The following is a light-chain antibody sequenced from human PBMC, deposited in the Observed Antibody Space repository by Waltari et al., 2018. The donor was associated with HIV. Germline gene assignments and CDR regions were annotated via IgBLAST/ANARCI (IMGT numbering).Light chain of an antibody. CDR2: LHSDGSH. Sequence: QLVLTQSPSASASLGASVKLTCILSGGHSSFAIAWHQQQPQKGPRYVMRLHSDGSHSKGDGISDRFSGASSRSGAERYLTISSLQSEDEGDYYGQTWGTDIPGVFGGGTKLTVL. J-gene: IGLJ3*02. V-gene: IGLV4-69*02. CDR1: GGHSSFA. CDR3: QTWGTDIPGV.